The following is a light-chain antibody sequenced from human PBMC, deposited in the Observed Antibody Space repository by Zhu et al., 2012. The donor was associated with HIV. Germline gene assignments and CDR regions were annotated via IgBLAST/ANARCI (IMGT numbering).Light chain of an antibody. J-gene: IGKJ2*01. CDR2: SAS. CDR1: QTVSRNY. V-gene: IGKV3-20*01. Sequence: EIVLTQSPGTLSLSPGERATLSCRASQTVSRNYLAWYQQKPGQPPRLLIYSASRRVTGIPDRFSGSGSGTDFTLTISRLEPEDFAVYYCQHYVPSPMYTFGLGDPKLEIK. CDR3: QHYVPSPMYT.